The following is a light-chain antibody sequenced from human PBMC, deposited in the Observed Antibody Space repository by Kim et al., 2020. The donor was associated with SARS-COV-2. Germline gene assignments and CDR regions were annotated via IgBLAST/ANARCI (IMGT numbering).Light chain of an antibody. J-gene: IGKJ1*01. Sequence: SACVGDRVTITCRASQDISNYLAWYQQKPGKVPKLLIYAASTLQSGVSSRFGGTGSGTDFTLTISSLQPEDVATYYCQKYYSDPLFGQGTKVDIK. CDR2: AAS. CDR1: QDISNY. V-gene: IGKV1-27*01. CDR3: QKYYSDPL.